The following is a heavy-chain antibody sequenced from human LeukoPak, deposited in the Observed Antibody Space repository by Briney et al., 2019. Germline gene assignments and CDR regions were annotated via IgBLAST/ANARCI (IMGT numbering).Heavy chain of an antibody. CDR1: GGSISSYY. V-gene: IGHV4-59*12. CDR2: IYYSGST. CDR3: ARSVPYYFDY. Sequence: SETLSLTCTVSGGSISSYYWSWIRQPPGKGLEWIGYIYYSGSTNYNPSLKSRVTISVDTSKNQFSLKLSSVTPEDTAVYYCARSVPYYFDYWGQGTLVTVSS. J-gene: IGHJ4*02.